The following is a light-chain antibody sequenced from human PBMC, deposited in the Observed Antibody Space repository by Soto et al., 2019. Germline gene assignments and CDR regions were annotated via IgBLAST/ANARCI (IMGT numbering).Light chain of an antibody. Sequence: EMVLTKSPGTLSLSPGERATLSCRASQSVSSSYLAWYHQKPGQAPRLRIYGASSRATGIPDRFSGSGSGTDFTRTISRLEPEDLAVYYCQQYGSSPLYPFGQGTKRAIK. V-gene: IGKV3-20*01. CDR3: QQYGSSPLYP. CDR2: GAS. CDR1: QSVSSSY. J-gene: IGKJ2*01.